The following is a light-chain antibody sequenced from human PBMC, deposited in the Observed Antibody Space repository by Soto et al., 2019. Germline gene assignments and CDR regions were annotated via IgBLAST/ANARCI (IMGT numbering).Light chain of an antibody. CDR1: QSILYSPNNKNY. CDR3: QHYLNTPQN. Sequence: DIVMTQSPDSLAVSLGERATINCKSSQSILYSPNNKNYLAWYQQKPGQPPKLLIYWASTRESGVPDRFSGSGSWTDFTLTISSLQAEDVAVYYWQHYLNTPQNFGQGTKVEIK. V-gene: IGKV4-1*01. J-gene: IGKJ1*01. CDR2: WAS.